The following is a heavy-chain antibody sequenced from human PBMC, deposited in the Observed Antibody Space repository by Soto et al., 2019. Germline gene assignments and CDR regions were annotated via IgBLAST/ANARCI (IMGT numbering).Heavy chain of an antibody. CDR2: IGGGGVPT. D-gene: IGHD5-12*01. Sequence: PGGPLTLARAASGFTFSHSATSHDRQASGRGLEWVSVIGGGGVPTYHADSVKGRFTISRGNSKNTLYLQMTSLRAEDTAVYYCGKGPWQAPRCCIPWGLGALVRVSS. J-gene: IGHJ5*02. CDR1: GFTFSHSA. CDR3: GKGPWQAPRCCIP. V-gene: IGHV3-23*01.